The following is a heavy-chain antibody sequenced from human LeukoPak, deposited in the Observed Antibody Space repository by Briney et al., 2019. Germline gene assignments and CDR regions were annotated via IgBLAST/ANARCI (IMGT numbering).Heavy chain of an antibody. J-gene: IGHJ4*02. CDR2: IYSGGST. V-gene: IGHV3-53*01. Sequence: GGSLRLSCAASGFTVSSNHMSWVRQAPGKGLEWVSVIYSGGSTEYADSVKGRFTISRDILKNTLYLQMNSLRAEDTAGYYCARGPAGYNWGQGTLVTVSS. D-gene: IGHD1-1*01. CDR3: ARGPAGYN. CDR1: GFTVSSNH.